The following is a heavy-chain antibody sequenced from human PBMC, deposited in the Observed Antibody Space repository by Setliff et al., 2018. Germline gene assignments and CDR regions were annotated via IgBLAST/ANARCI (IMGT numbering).Heavy chain of an antibody. V-gene: IGHV2-5*02. CDR1: GFSLSTNGVG. D-gene: IGHD3-9*01. CDR2: IYWDDDK. J-gene: IGHJ4*02. CDR3: THRSIRNFKGEDS. Sequence: SGPRGEPTQTLTLTCTFSGFSLSTNGVGVGWIRQPPGKALEWLALIYWDDDKRYSPSLKSRLTITRDISKNQVVLTVANMDPVDTATYYCTHRSIRNFKGEDSWGQGTLVTVSS.